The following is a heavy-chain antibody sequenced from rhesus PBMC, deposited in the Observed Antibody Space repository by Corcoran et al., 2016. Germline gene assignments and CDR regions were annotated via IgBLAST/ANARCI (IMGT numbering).Heavy chain of an antibody. CDR2: IFDSIGST. Sequence: QVQLQESGPAVVKPSETLSLTCAVSGGSISGGYGWSWIRQPPGKGLEWIGHIFDSIGSTYYNPSLKSRVTISRDTSKNQFSLKLSAVAAADTAVYYCARLSSYYFDYWGQGVLVTVSS. J-gene: IGHJ4*01. CDR1: GGSISGGYG. CDR3: ARLSSYYFDY. V-gene: IGHV4S7*01.